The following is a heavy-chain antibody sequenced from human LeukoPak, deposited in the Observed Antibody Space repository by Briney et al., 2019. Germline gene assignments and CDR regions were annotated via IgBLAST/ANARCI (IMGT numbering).Heavy chain of an antibody. CDR2: IYPGDSDT. D-gene: IGHD3-22*01. CDR1: GYSFTSYW. CDR3: ARHGGYDSSGYYYGY. J-gene: IGHJ4*02. Sequence: GESLKISCKGSGYSFTSYWIGWVRQMPGKGLEWMGIIYPGDSDTRYSSSFQGQVTISADKSISTAYLQWSSLKASDTAMYYCARHGGYDSSGYYYGYWGQGTLVTVSS. V-gene: IGHV5-51*01.